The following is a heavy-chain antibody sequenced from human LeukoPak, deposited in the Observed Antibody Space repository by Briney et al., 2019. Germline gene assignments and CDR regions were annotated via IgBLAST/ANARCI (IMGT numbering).Heavy chain of an antibody. CDR2: IYYSGST. D-gene: IGHD2-21*01. J-gene: IGHJ4*02. CDR3: ARGDCYIAHLDY. V-gene: IGHV4-59*01. CDR1: GGSISSYY. Sequence: SETPSLTCTVSGGSISSYYWSWIRQPPGKGLKWIGYIYYSGSTNYNPSLKSRVTISVDTSKNQFSLKLSSVTAADTAVYYCARGDCYIAHLDYWGQGTLVTVSS.